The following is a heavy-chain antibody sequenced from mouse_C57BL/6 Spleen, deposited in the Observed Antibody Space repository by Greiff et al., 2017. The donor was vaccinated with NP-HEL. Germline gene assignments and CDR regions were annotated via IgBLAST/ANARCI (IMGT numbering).Heavy chain of an antibody. Sequence: VKLQESGPELVKPGASVKISCKASGYAFSSSWMNWVKQRPGKGLEWIGRIYPGDGDTNYNGKFKGKATLTADKSSSTAYMQLSSLTSEDSAVYFCARLLLRDAMDYWGQGTSVTVSS. CDR2: IYPGDGDT. V-gene: IGHV1-82*01. CDR3: ARLLLRDAMDY. CDR1: GYAFSSSW. D-gene: IGHD1-1*01. J-gene: IGHJ4*01.